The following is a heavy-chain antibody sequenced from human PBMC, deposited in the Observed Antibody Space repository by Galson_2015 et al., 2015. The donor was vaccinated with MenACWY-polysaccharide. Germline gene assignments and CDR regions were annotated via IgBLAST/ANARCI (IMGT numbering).Heavy chain of an antibody. J-gene: IGHJ4*02. CDR3: AKDEGYSVSHYFDY. V-gene: IGHV3-23*01. CDR2: ISGSGSAT. D-gene: IGHD6-13*01. CDR1: GFTFSNYA. Sequence: SLRLSCAASGFTFSNYAMTWVRQAPGKGLEWVSTISGSGSATHYADSVKGRFTMSRDNPRHTLYLQMNSLRAEDTAVYYCAKDEGYSVSHYFDYWGQGTLVTVSS.